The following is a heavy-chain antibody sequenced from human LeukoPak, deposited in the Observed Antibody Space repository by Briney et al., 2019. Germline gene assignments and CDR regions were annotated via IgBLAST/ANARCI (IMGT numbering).Heavy chain of an antibody. Sequence: GESLKTSYKCSGYSFTSYWIGWGRQMPGKGLERMGIIYPGDSDTIYRPSFQGQVTISADKSISTAYLQWSSLKVSDTAMYYCAGHNNGSPGDYWGQATLVTVCS. CDR3: AGHNNGSPGDY. CDR1: GYSFTSYW. CDR2: IYPGDSDT. D-gene: IGHD1-26*01. J-gene: IGHJ4*02. V-gene: IGHV5-51*01.